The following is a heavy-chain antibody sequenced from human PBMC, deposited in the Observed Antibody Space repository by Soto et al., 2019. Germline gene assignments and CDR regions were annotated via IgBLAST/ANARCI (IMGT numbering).Heavy chain of an antibody. CDR2: IFHIGST. CDR1: GGSIINTNW. D-gene: IGHD3-16*01. V-gene: IGHV4-4*02. Sequence: SETLSLTCAVSGGSIINTNWWTWVRQPPGKGLEWIGEIFHIGSTSFNPSLKSRVTISVDKSKNQFSLKLSFLTAADTAVYYCASLFGPWGQGTLVTVSS. CDR3: ASLFGP. J-gene: IGHJ5*02.